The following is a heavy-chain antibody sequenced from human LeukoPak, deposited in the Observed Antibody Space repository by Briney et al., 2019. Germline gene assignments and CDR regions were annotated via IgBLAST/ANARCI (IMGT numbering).Heavy chain of an antibody. CDR2: ISAYNGNT. V-gene: IGHV1-18*01. CDR1: GYTFTSYA. Sequence: GASVKVSCKASGYTFTSYAMNWVRQAPGQGLEWMGWISAYNGNTNYAQKLQGRVTMTTDTSTSTAYMELRSLRSDDTAVYYCASRLWFGDAFDIWGQGTMVTVSS. J-gene: IGHJ3*02. CDR3: ASRLWFGDAFDI. D-gene: IGHD3-10*01.